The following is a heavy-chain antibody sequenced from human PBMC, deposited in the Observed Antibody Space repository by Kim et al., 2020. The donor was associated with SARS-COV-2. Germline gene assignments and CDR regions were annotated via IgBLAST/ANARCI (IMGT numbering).Heavy chain of an antibody. J-gene: IGHJ6*02. V-gene: IGHV3-21*01. CDR3: AREEYSSSLREGYYGMDV. D-gene: IGHD6-6*01. Sequence: GGSLRLSCAASGFTFSSYSMNWVRQAPGKGLEWVSSISSSSSYIYYADSVKGRFTISRDNAKNSLYLQMNSLRAEDTAVYYCAREEYSSSLREGYYGMDVWGQGTTVTVSS. CDR2: ISSSSSYI. CDR1: GFTFSSYS.